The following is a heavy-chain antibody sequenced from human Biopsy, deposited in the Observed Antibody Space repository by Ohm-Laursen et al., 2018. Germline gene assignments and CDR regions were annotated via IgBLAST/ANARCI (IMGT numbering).Heavy chain of an antibody. Sequence: GTLSLTCSVSTISITNFGDQWDWIRQAPGKGLEWIGTVSYWGTTHYNPSLTSRVTISIDRSQSQFSMRLSSVAAADTAVYYCARRHNDGSGYHYFDYWGQGILVTVSS. CDR3: ARRHNDGSGYHYFDY. J-gene: IGHJ4*02. CDR2: VSYWGTT. V-gene: IGHV4-39*01. D-gene: IGHD3-22*01. CDR1: TISITNFGDQ.